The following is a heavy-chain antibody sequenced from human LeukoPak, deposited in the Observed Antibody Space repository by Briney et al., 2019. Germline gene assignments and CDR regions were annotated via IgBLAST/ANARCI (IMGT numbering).Heavy chain of an antibody. Sequence: GGSLRLSCAASGFTFSSYGMHRVRQAPGKGLEWVAVISYDGSNKYYADSVKGRFTISRDNSKNTLYLQMNGLRAEDTAVYYCAKDMPPRFGELPSPIDYWGQGTLVTVSS. CDR2: ISYDGSNK. CDR1: GFTFSSYG. J-gene: IGHJ4*02. V-gene: IGHV3-30*18. CDR3: AKDMPPRFGELPSPIDY. D-gene: IGHD3-10*01.